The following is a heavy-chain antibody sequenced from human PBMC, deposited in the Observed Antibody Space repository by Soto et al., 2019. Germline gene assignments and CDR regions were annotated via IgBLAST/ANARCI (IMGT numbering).Heavy chain of an antibody. Sequence: QVQLQESGPGLVRPSQTLSVTCTVSGGSISSGSYFWTWIRQHPGKGLEWMGYTHYSGSTFYNPSLKSRLTISADTSKNQVSLTLKSVTAADTAVYYCARADTSMVNYFDYWGQGILVAVSS. CDR1: GGSISSGSYF. V-gene: IGHV4-31*03. CDR2: THYSGST. J-gene: IGHJ4*02. D-gene: IGHD5-18*01. CDR3: ARADTSMVNYFDY.